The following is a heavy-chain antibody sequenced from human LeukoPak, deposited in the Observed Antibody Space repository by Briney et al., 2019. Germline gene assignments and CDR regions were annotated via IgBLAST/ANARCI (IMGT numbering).Heavy chain of an antibody. V-gene: IGHV4-39*01. CDR2: IFYSGST. CDR3: ARSSYFDY. D-gene: IGHD1-26*01. CDR1: GDSISSSSSY. J-gene: IGHJ4*02. Sequence: SETLSLTCTVSGDSISSSSSYWGWIRQPPGKGLEWIGSIFYSGSTFYNPSPKSRVTISVDTSKNQFSLKLTSVTAADTAVYYCARSSYFDYWGQGTLVTVSS.